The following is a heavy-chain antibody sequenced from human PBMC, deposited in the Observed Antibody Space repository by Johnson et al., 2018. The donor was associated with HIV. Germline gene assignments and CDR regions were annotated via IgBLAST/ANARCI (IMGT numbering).Heavy chain of an antibody. CDR1: GFTFSSYG. V-gene: IGHV3-30*02. J-gene: IGHJ3*02. CDR3: ARAVTPFGDWEAFDI. D-gene: IGHD3-10*01. Sequence: QVQLVESGGGVVQPGGSLRLSCAASGFTFSSYGMHWVRQAPGKGLEWVAFIRYDGSNKYYADSVKGRFTISRDNSKNTLYLQMNSLRADDTAIYYCARAVTPFGDWEAFDIWGQGTMVTVSS. CDR2: IRYDGSNK.